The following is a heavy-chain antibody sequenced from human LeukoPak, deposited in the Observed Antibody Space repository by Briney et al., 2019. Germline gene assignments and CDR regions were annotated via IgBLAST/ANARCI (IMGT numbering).Heavy chain of an antibody. J-gene: IGHJ5*02. D-gene: IGHD3-10*01. V-gene: IGHV3-21*01. CDR1: GFTFSRYS. CDR2: ISISSNYI. Sequence: GGSLRLSCAASGFTFSRYSMNWVGQAPGKGLEWVSSISISSNYIYYADSVKGRLTISRDNAKNSLYLQMNSLRAEDTAVYYCARDYMVRGVMPLFDPWGQGTLVTVSS. CDR3: ARDYMVRGVMPLFDP.